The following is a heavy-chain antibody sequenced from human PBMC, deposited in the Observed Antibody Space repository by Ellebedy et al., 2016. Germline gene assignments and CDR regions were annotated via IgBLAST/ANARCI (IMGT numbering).Heavy chain of an antibody. CDR3: ARGGAVAGGFDY. D-gene: IGHD6-19*01. Sequence: GGSLRLSCAASGFTFSDYAMHWVRQAPGKGLEWVAVIWSDGNKKYYTDSVRGRFTISRDTSENQLYMEMDSLRAEDTDVYYCARGGAVAGGFDYWGQGTLVTVSS. V-gene: IGHV3-33*01. CDR1: GFTFSDYA. J-gene: IGHJ4*02. CDR2: IWSDGNKK.